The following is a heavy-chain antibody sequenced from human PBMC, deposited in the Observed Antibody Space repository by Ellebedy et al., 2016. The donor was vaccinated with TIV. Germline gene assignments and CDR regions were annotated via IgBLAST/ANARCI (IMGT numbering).Heavy chain of an antibody. V-gene: IGHV4-39*02. CDR1: GGSITRRSYF. CDR3: ARDTGGSHQYYFEY. J-gene: IGHJ4*02. CDR2: MYSSGSS. D-gene: IGHD1-26*01. Sequence: SETLSLXCTVSGGSITRRSYFCDWVRQPPGKGLEWIGTMYSSGSSDSNPSLRSRVTISVDTSKNEFSLRLTSVTAADTAVYYCARDTGGSHQYYFEYWGQGTLVTVSS.